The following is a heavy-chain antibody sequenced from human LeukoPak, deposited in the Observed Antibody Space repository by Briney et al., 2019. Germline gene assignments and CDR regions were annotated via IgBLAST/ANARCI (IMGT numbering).Heavy chain of an antibody. D-gene: IGHD6-13*01. V-gene: IGHV3-23*01. CDR2: ISGSGGTT. CDR3: AKGISSSWYGVDY. CDR1: GFTFSTYA. Sequence: GGSLRLSCEASGFTFSTYAMTWVRQAPGKGLEWVSSISGSGGTTFYADSVKGRFTFSRDNSKNTLYLQMNSLRAEDTAVYYCAKGISSSWYGVDYWGQGTLVTVSP. J-gene: IGHJ4*02.